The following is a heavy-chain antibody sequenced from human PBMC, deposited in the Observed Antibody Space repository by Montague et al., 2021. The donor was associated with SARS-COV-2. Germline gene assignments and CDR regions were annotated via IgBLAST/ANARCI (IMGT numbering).Heavy chain of an antibody. CDR2: ISYTGRT. V-gene: IGHV4-39*01. J-gene: IGHJ4*02. D-gene: IGHD2-8*01. CDR3: ARQLPSYCATDKCYPYYVDG. CDR1: GGSISSPDYY. Sequence: SETLSLTCTVSGGSISSPDYYWGWIRQSPGKGLEWIGSISYTGRTYYNPSLRSRVSFSMDTSKSHFSLSLSSVTVADTAVYFCARQLPSYCATDKCYPYYVDGWGQGALVTVSS.